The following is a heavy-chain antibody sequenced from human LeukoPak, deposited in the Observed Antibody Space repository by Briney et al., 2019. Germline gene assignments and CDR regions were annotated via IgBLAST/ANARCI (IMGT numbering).Heavy chain of an antibody. V-gene: IGHV3-48*03. CDR3: ARAHNWKYGTFDY. J-gene: IGHJ4*02. Sequence: PGGSLRLSCAASGFTFSSYDMNWLRQAPGKGLEWVSYISTSGSTIYYADSVKGRFTISRDNAKNSLYLQMNSLRVEDTAVYYCARAHNWKYGTFDYWGQGTLVTVSS. CDR2: ISTSGSTI. CDR1: GFTFSSYD. D-gene: IGHD1-7*01.